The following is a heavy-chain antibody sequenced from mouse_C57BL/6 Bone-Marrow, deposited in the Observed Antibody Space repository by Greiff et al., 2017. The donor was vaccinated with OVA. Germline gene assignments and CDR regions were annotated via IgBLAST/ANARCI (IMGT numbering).Heavy chain of an antibody. D-gene: IGHD2-10*01. J-gene: IGHJ2*01. Sequence: EVQGVESGGGLVQPGGSMKLSCAASGFTFSDAWMDLVRQSPEKGLEWDAESRNKANNHATYYAESVNGRFTITRDDSKSSVYLQMNSLIAEDTGLYYCSSILLSLGCWGQGTTLSVSS. CDR1: GFTFSDAW. CDR2: SRNKANNHAT. V-gene: IGHV6-6*01. CDR3: SSILLSLGC.